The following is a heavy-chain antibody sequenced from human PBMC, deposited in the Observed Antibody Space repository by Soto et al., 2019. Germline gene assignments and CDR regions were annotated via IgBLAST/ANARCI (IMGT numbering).Heavy chain of an antibody. CDR1: GFTFSSYA. V-gene: IGHV3-30-3*01. D-gene: IGHD6-19*01. Sequence: QVQLVESGGGVVQPGRSLRLSCAASGFTFSSYAMHWVRQAPGKGLEWVAVISYDGSNKYYADSVKGRFTISRDNSKNTLYLQMNSLRAEDTAVYYCARDLAPGAPIAVAGWFDYWGQGTLVTVSS. J-gene: IGHJ4*02. CDR3: ARDLAPGAPIAVAGWFDY. CDR2: ISYDGSNK.